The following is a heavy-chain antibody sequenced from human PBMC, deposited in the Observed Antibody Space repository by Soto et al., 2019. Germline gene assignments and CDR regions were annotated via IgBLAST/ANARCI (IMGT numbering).Heavy chain of an antibody. V-gene: IGHV3-30*18. D-gene: IGHD3-16*01. J-gene: IGHJ4*02. Sequence: QVQFMQSGGGVVQPGTSLRLSCATSGITFSRYAMHWVRQAPGRRPEWVAVVFFDGNYKNYGDSVKGRFTVSRDNSKNTTYLQMNGLRPEDSGVYYCTKGGTVPFDYWGQGSLVTVS. CDR2: VFFDGNYK. CDR3: TKGGTVPFDY. CDR1: GITFSRYA.